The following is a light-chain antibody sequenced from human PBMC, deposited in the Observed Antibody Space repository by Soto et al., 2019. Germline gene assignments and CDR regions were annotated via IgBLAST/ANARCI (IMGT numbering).Light chain of an antibody. Sequence: QSVLTQPPSVSGAPGQRVTISCSGRSSNIGAGYEVHWYQQLPGTAPKLLIYGNSNRPSGVPDRFSGSKSGTSASLAITGLQAEDEADYYCQSYDSSLSGYVFGTGTKLTVL. CDR3: QSYDSSLSGYV. J-gene: IGLJ1*01. CDR1: SSNIGAGYE. V-gene: IGLV1-40*01. CDR2: GNS.